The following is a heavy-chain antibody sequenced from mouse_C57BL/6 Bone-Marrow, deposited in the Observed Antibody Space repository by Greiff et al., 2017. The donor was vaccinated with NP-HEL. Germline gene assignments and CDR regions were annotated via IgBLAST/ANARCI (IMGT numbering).Heavy chain of an antibody. CDR3: ARKQLWFAY. CDR2: IYPRSGNT. Sequence: VQRVESGAELARPGASVKLSCKASGYTFTSYGISWVKQRTGQGLEWIGEIYPRSGNTYYNEKFKGKATLTADKSSSTAYMELRSLTSEDSAVYFCARKQLWFAYWGQGTLVTVSA. J-gene: IGHJ3*01. V-gene: IGHV1-81*01. D-gene: IGHD3-1*01. CDR1: GYTFTSYG.